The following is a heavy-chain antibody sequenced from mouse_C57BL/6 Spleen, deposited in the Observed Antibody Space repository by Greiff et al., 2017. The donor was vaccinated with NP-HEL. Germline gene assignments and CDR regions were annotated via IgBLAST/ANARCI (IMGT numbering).Heavy chain of an antibody. V-gene: IGHV5-16*01. CDR1: GFTFSDYY. CDR3: ARDGGYYGSSFFDY. CDR2: INYDGSST. Sequence: EVQLQESEGGLVQPGSSMKLSCTASGFTFSDYYMAWVRPVPEKGLEWVANINYDGSSTYYLDSLKSRFIISRDNAKNILYLQMSSLKSEDTATYYCARDGGYYGSSFFDYWGQGTTLTVSS. D-gene: IGHD1-1*01. J-gene: IGHJ2*01.